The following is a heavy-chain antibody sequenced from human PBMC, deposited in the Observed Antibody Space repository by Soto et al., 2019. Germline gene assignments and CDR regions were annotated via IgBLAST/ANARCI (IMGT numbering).Heavy chain of an antibody. Sequence: QVQLVQTGAEVKKPGASVKVSCKASGYTFTNYGINWVRQAPGQGLEWVGWVSPYNGEKWYGQNVQARVNMTTDTYTTTAMLELGSLRSDDKALYYCSRETGIPATGDYWGEGTLFTVSS. CDR3: SRETGIPATGDY. V-gene: IGHV1-18*01. D-gene: IGHD6-13*01. CDR1: GYTFTNYG. CDR2: VSPYNGEK. J-gene: IGHJ4*01.